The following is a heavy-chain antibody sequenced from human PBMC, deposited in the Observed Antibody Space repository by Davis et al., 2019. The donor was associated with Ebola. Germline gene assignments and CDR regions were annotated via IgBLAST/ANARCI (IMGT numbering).Heavy chain of an antibody. CDR1: GGSISSYY. CDR2: IYYSGST. Sequence: SETLSLTCTVSGGSISSYYWSWIRQPPGKGLEWIGYIYYSGSTNYNPSLKSRVTISVDTSKNQFSLKLSSVTAEDTAVYYCARDVFVEVVAATSYGMDVWGQGTTVTVSS. V-gene: IGHV4-59*01. CDR3: ARDVFVEVVAATSYGMDV. D-gene: IGHD2-15*01. J-gene: IGHJ6*02.